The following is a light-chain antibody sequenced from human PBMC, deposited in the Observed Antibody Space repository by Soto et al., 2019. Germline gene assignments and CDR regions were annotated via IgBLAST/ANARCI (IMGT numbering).Light chain of an antibody. Sequence: EIVLTQSPATLSLSPGERATLSCRASQSVSSYLAWYQQKPGQAPRLLIYDASNRATGIPARFSGSGSGTDFTLTISSLEPEDFAVYYCQQRSNWPGITFGGGTKVVIK. J-gene: IGKJ4*01. CDR3: QQRSNWPGIT. CDR1: QSVSSY. V-gene: IGKV3-11*01. CDR2: DAS.